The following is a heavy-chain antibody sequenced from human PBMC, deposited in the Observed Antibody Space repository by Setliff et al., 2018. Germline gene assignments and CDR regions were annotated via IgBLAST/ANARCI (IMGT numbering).Heavy chain of an antibody. D-gene: IGHD3-10*01. CDR2: IWDDGGNK. CDR3: XRDWAFPGSLDF. J-gene: IGHJ4*02. Sequence: GGSLRLSCAASGFTFEDEXXXXCRQAPGKGLEWVAVIWDDGGNKYHADSVMGRFTISRDNAKXXLFLPMNSLXXEDTXXYYXXRDWAFPGSLDFWGQGTLVTVSS. V-gene: IGHV3-33*08. CDR1: GFTFEDEX.